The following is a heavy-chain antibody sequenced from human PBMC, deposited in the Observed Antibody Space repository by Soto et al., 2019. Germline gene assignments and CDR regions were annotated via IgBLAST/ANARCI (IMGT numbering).Heavy chain of an antibody. CDR3: AKVSILTESYHYYAMDV. Sequence: VQLVESGGGLIQPGGALRLSCAASGFTFSAYAMSWVRQAPGKSLEWVSGISRDGGATDYADSVKGRLTISRDNAKNTLLLQTVSLRAEDTTIDDCAKVSILTESYHYYAMDVWGQGTTVTVSS. J-gene: IGHJ6*02. V-gene: IGHV3-23*04. CDR2: ISRDGGAT. D-gene: IGHD3-9*01. CDR1: GFTFSAYA.